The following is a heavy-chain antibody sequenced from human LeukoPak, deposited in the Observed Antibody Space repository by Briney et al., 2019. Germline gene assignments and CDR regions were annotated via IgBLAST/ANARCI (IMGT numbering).Heavy chain of an antibody. CDR3: ARVRFGGFDY. J-gene: IGHJ4*02. CDR1: GGSFSGYY. Sequence: PSETLSLTCAVYGGSFSGYYWSWIRQPPGKGLEWIGEINHSGSTNYNPSLKSRVTMSVDTSKNQFSLKLSSVTAADTAVYYCARVRFGGFDYWGQGTLVTVSS. CDR2: INHSGST. D-gene: IGHD3-10*01. V-gene: IGHV4-34*01.